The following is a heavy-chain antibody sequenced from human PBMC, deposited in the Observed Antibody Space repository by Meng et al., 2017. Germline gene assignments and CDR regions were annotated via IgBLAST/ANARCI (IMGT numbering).Heavy chain of an antibody. CDR3: ARVGKVVTAPLTY. D-gene: IGHD2-21*02. CDR1: GGSFSGYY. Sequence: QAQQRQGGAVLLKPSGPLSLPWPGYGGSFSGYYWSWIRQPPGKGLEWIGEINHSGSTNYNPSLKSRVTISVDTSKNQFSLKLSSVTAADTAVYYCARVGKVVTAPLTYWGQGTLVTVSS. J-gene: IGHJ4*02. CDR2: INHSGST. V-gene: IGHV4-34*01.